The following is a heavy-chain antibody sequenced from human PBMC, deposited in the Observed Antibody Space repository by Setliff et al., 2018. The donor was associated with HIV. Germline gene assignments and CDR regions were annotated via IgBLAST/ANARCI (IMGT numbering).Heavy chain of an antibody. D-gene: IGHD2-8*01. J-gene: IGHJ6*03. CDR1: DDSITNAGYY. CDR3: ARDSANGKTANLNYLDV. Sequence: SETLSLTCSVSDDSITNAGYYWSWIRQHPVKGLEWIGYIIYSGNTNYNPSLQSRVRISVDTSKNQFSLRLSSVTAADTAVYFCARDSANGKTANLNYLDVWGKGTTVTVSS. CDR2: IIYSGNT. V-gene: IGHV4-31*03.